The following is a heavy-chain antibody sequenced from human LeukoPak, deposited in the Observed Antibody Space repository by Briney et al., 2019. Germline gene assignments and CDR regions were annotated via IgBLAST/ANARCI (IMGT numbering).Heavy chain of an antibody. CDR3: ARGMATIRGYFDY. CDR1: GYTFTSYG. CDR2: IIPIFGTA. J-gene: IGHJ4*02. V-gene: IGHV1-69*13. Sequence: SVKVSCKASGYTFTSYGISWVRQAPGQGLEWMGGIIPIFGTANYAQKFQGRVTITADESTSTAYMELSSLRSEDTAVYYCARGMATIRGYFDYWGQGTLVTVSS. D-gene: IGHD5-24*01.